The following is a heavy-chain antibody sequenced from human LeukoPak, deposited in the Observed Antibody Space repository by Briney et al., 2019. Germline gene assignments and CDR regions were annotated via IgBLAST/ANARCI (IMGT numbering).Heavy chain of an antibody. CDR2: INPNSGGT. V-gene: IGHV1-2*02. CDR3: ARDVGITVADSFDP. Sequence: ASVKVSCKAAGYTFTGYYMHWVRQAPGQGLEWMGWINPNSGGTNYAQKFQGRVTMTTDTSTSTVYMEVRGLRSDDTAMYYCARDVGITVADSFDPWGQGTLVTVSS. J-gene: IGHJ5*02. D-gene: IGHD6-13*01. CDR1: GYTFTGYY.